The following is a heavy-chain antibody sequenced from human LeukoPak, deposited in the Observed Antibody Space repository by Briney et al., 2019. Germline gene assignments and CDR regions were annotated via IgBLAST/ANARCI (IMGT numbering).Heavy chain of an antibody. Sequence: PSETLSLTCAVYGGSLSGYYWTWIRQPPGKGLEWTGDINYSGSTNYNPSLNSRVTLSVDTSKLQLSLKLSSVTAADTAVYYCARRTAARGWFDPWGQGTLVTVSS. D-gene: IGHD3-10*01. CDR1: GGSLSGYY. CDR3: ARRTAARGWFDP. J-gene: IGHJ5*02. V-gene: IGHV4-34*01. CDR2: INYSGST.